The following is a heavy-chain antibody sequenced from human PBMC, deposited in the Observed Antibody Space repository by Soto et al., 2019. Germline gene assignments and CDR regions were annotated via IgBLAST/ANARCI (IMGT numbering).Heavy chain of an antibody. J-gene: IGHJ4*02. CDR3: ATSDPGHY. CDR1: GYTFTTYY. CDR2: ISPDGGRT. Sequence: QVQLVQSGAEVKKPGASVNVSCKASGYTFTTYYMHWVRQAPGQGLEWMGIISPDGGRTSYAQKSQGRVTMTRDTSTSTVYMELSSVRSEDTGVYYCATSDPGHYWGQGTLVTVSS. V-gene: IGHV1-46*01.